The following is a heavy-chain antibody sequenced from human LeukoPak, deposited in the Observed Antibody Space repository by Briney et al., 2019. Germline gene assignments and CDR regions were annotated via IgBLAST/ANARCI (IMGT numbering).Heavy chain of an antibody. V-gene: IGHV3-53*01. Sequence: GGSLRLSCAASGFTVSSNYMSWVRQAPGKGLEWVSVIYSGGSTYYADSVKGRFTISRDNSKNTLYLQMNSLRAEDTAVYYCAKDSGITMIVVAKGQFDYWGQGTLVTVSS. CDR1: GFTVSSNY. CDR2: IYSGGST. D-gene: IGHD3-22*01. J-gene: IGHJ4*02. CDR3: AKDSGITMIVVAKGQFDY.